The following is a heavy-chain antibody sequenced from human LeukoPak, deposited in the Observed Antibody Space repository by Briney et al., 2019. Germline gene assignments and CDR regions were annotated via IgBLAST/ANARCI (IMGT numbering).Heavy chain of an antibody. Sequence: SETLSLTCAVYGGSFSGYYWSWIRQPPGKGLEWIGEINHSGSTNYNPSLKSRVTISVDTSKNQFSLKLSSVTAADTAVYYCARGFSSGWYVYFDYWGQGTLDTVSS. D-gene: IGHD6-19*01. J-gene: IGHJ4*02. CDR2: INHSGST. V-gene: IGHV4-34*01. CDR1: GGSFSGYY. CDR3: ARGFSSGWYVYFDY.